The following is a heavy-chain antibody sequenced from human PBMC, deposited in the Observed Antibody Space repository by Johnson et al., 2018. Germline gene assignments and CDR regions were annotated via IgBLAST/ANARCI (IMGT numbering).Heavy chain of an antibody. V-gene: IGHV3-30*18. CDR1: GFTFSSYG. CDR3: AKDQSPEVGVDPFDI. D-gene: IGHD1-26*01. CDR2: ISDDGSNK. Sequence: QVQLVESGGGVVQAGRSLRLCCAASGFTFSSYGMHWVRQAPGKGLEWVAVISDDGSNKYYADSVKGRFTISKDNSKNTLYLKMNSLRAEDTAVDYCAKDQSPEVGVDPFDIWGQGTMVTVSS. J-gene: IGHJ3*02.